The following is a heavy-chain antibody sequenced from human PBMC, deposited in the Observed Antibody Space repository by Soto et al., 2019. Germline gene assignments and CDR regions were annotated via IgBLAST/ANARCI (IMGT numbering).Heavy chain of an antibody. V-gene: IGHV4-59*08. CDR1: GGSISRYY. CDR3: ARQKRYYMDV. Sequence: SETLSLTCTVSGGSISRYYWSWIRQPPGKGLEWIGYIYYSGSTNYNPSLKSRVTISVDTSKNQFSLKLSSVTAADTAVYYCARQKRYYMDVWGKGTTVTVSS. CDR2: IYYSGST. J-gene: IGHJ6*03.